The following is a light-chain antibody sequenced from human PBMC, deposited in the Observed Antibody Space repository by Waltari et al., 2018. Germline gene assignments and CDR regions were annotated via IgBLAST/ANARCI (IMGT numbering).Light chain of an antibody. CDR3: QQYNTSPWT. J-gene: IGKJ1*01. CDR2: EAS. Sequence: DIQMTQSPSTLSASVGDRVTITCRASQTISTWLAWYQQIPGKSPTLLIYEASSLRSGVPSRFSGTGSGTEFTLTISSLQPDDFATYYCQQYNTSPWTFGQGTKVEIK. CDR1: QTISTW. V-gene: IGKV1-5*03.